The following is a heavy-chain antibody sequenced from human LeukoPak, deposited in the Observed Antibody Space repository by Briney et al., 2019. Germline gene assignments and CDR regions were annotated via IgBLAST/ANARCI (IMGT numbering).Heavy chain of an antibody. V-gene: IGHV1-8*03. D-gene: IGHD3-22*01. CDR2: MNPNSGNT. CDR3: ARGRGYYDSSGYYSNSYFDY. CDR1: GYTFTSYD. J-gene: IGHJ4*02. Sequence: ASVKVSRKASGYTFTSYDINWVRQATGQGLEWMGWMNPNSGNTGYAQKFQGRVTITRNTSISTAYMELSSLRSEDTAVYYCARGRGYYDSSGYYSNSYFDYWGQGTLVTVSS.